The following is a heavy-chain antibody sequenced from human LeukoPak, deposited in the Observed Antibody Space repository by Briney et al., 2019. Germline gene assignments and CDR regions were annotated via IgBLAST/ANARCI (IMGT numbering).Heavy chain of an antibody. J-gene: IGHJ5*02. D-gene: IGHD6-19*01. CDR2: INHSGST. Sequence: SETLPLTCAVYGGSFSGYYWSWIRQPPGKGLEWIGEINHSGSTNYNPSLKSRVTISVDTSKNQFSLKLSSVTAADTAVYYCARIGPYSSGFDPWGQGTLVTVSS. V-gene: IGHV4-34*01. CDR1: GGSFSGYY. CDR3: ARIGPYSSGFDP.